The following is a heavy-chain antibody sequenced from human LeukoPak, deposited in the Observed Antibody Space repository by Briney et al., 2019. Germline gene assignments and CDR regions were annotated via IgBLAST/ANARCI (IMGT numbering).Heavy chain of an antibody. CDR3: ARRKIVLTMLRGAKHSWEFDY. CDR1: GGSISNYY. CDR2: IYYYGST. J-gene: IGHJ4*02. V-gene: IGHV4-59*01. D-gene: IGHD3-10*01. Sequence: PSETLSLTCTVSGGSISNYYWSWIRQPPGEGLEWIGYIYYYGSTKYKSSLKSRVTISVDTSKSQFSLKLSSVTAADTAVYYCARRKIVLTMLRGAKHSWEFDYWGQGTLVTVSS.